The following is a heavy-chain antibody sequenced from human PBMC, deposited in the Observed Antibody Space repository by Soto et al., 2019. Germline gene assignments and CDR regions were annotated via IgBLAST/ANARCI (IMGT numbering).Heavy chain of an antibody. D-gene: IGHD5-12*01. J-gene: IGHJ4*02. CDR2: IYYSGST. V-gene: IGHV4-39*02. CDR1: GGSITGGSYY. Sequence: QLQLQESGPGLVKPSETLSLTCTVSGGSITGGSYYLGWILQPPGKVLQCLGSIYYSGSTYYNPSLTRRVTVSIDTSNIPFSLKLNSVTAADTAVYSCPRQDSEGYSSSHFRYWGQGTLVTVSS. CDR3: PRQDSEGYSSSHFRY.